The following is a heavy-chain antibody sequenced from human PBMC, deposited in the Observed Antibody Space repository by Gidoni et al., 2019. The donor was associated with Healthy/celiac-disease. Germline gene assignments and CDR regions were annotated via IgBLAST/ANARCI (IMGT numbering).Heavy chain of an antibody. Sequence: QVQLQESGPGLVKPSQTLSLTCTVPGGSLSSGSYYWSWIRQPAGKGLEWIGRIYTSGSTNYNPSLKSRVTISVDTSKNQFSLKLSSVTAADTAVYYCARDSSGWAPRYFDLWGRGTLVTVSS. CDR3: ARDSSGWAPRYFDL. CDR1: GGSLSSGSYY. J-gene: IGHJ2*01. D-gene: IGHD6-19*01. CDR2: IYTSGST. V-gene: IGHV4-61*02.